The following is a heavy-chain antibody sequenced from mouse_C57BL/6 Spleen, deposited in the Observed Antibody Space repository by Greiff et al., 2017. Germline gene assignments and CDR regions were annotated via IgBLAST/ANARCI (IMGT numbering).Heavy chain of an antibody. J-gene: IGHJ3*01. CDR2: IYPGDGDT. D-gene: IGHD1-1*02. Sequence: VKLMESGPELVKPGASVKISCKASGYAFSSSWMNWVKQRPGKGLEWIGRIYPGDGDTNYNGKFKGKATLTADKSSSTAYMQLSSLTSEDSAVYFCARWWDGGFAYWGQGTLVTVSA. V-gene: IGHV1-82*01. CDR3: ARWWDGGFAY. CDR1: GYAFSSSW.